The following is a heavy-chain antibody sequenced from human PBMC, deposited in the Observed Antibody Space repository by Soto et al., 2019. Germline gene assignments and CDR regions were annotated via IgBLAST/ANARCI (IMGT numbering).Heavy chain of an antibody. CDR3: AGEMVQGVGSDN. CDR2: ISTYNGDT. J-gene: IGHJ4*02. D-gene: IGHD3-10*01. CDR1: GYTFTSYG. Sequence: VSVKVSCKASGYTFTSYGISWLGQAPGQGLEWMGWISTYNGDTKHAQNPQGRGTMTTDTSTSTAYMEMRSLRSDDTAVFYCAGEMVQGVGSDNWGQGTLVTVSS. V-gene: IGHV1-18*01.